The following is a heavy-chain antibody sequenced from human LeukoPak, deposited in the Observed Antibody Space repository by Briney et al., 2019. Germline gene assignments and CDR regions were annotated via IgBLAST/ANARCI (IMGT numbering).Heavy chain of an antibody. CDR3: ARGDPRYCSGGSCYYYYGMDV. Sequence: ASVKVSCKASGYTFTGYYMHWVRQAPGQGLEWMGWINPNSGGTNYAQKFQGRVTMTRDTSISTAYMELSRLRSDDTAVYYCARGDPRYCSGGSCYYYYGMDVWGQGTTVTVSS. V-gene: IGHV1-2*02. J-gene: IGHJ6*02. D-gene: IGHD2-15*01. CDR1: GYTFTGYY. CDR2: INPNSGGT.